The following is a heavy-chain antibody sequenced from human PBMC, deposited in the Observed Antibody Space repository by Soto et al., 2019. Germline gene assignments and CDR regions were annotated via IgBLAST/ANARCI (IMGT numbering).Heavy chain of an antibody. CDR3: ARAARITMVRGVMSPDAFDI. J-gene: IGHJ3*02. CDR2: ISAYNGNT. CDR1: GYTFTSYG. D-gene: IGHD3-10*01. Sequence: ASVKVSCKASGYTFTSYGISWVRQAPGQGLEWMGWISAYNGNTNYAQKLQGRVTMTTDTSTSTAYMELRSLRSDDTAVYYCARAARITMVRGVMSPDAFDIWGQGTMVTVSS. V-gene: IGHV1-18*01.